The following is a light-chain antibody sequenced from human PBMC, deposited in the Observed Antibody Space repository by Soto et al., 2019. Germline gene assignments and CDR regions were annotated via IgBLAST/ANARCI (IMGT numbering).Light chain of an antibody. CDR1: QSIRKY. Sequence: DIQMTQSPSSLSASVGDRVIITCRASQSIRKYLNWYQHKPGKVPTLLIYAASSLQSGVPSRFSGSGSGTEFTLTITSLQPEDFATYYCQQSYNSPPITFGQGTRLEMK. CDR2: AAS. CDR3: QQSYNSPPIT. J-gene: IGKJ5*01. V-gene: IGKV1-39*01.